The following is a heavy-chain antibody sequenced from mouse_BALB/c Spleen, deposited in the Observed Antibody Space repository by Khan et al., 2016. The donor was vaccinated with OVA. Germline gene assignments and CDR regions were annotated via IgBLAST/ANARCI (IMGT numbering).Heavy chain of an antibody. Sequence: EVQLQESGPGLVKPSQSLSLTCTVTGYSITSGSGWNWIRQFPGNKLEWMGYISYSGSTNYNPSLKSRISITRDTSKNQFFLQLNSVTTEDTAKYYCARTARIKYWGQGTTLTVSS. V-gene: IGHV3-2*02. CDR1: GYSITSGSG. CDR2: ISYSGST. J-gene: IGHJ2*01. CDR3: ARTARIKY. D-gene: IGHD1-2*01.